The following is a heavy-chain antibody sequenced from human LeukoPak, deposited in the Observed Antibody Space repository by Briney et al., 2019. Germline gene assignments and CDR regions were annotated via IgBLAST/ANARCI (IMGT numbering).Heavy chain of an antibody. D-gene: IGHD3-10*01. CDR3: AIDAAMVRGVITTRMDV. CDR2: ISGSGGST. Sequence: GGSLRLSCAASGFTFSSYAMSWVRQAPGQGLEWVSAISGSGGSTYYADSVKGRFAISRDNSKNTLYLQMNSLRAEDTAVYYCAIDAAMVRGVITTRMDVWGQGTTVTVSS. J-gene: IGHJ6*02. V-gene: IGHV3-23*01. CDR1: GFTFSSYA.